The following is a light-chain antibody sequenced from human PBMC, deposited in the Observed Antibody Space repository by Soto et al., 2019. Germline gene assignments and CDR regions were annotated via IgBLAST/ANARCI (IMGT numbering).Light chain of an antibody. CDR1: QSVSGRY. CDR3: QQYGSSPIT. J-gene: IGKJ5*01. Sequence: EIVLTQSPATLSLSPGERATLSCGASQSVSGRYLAWYQQKPGLAPRLLIHDASNRATGIPDRFSGRGSRTDFTLTISRLEPEDFAVYYCQQYGSSPITFGQGTRLEIK. V-gene: IGKV3D-20*01. CDR2: DAS.